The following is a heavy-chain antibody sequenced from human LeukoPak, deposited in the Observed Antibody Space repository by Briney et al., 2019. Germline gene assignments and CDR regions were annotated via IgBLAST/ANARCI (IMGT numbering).Heavy chain of an antibody. V-gene: IGHV4-38-2*02. CDR2: IYHSGST. Sequence: SETLSLTCTVSGYSISSGYYWGWIRQPPGKGLEWIGSIYHSGSTYYNPSLKSRVTISVDTSKNQFSLKLSSVTAADTAVYYCARALSSSWRRFDYWGQGTLVTVSS. J-gene: IGHJ4*02. D-gene: IGHD6-13*01. CDR1: GYSISSGYY. CDR3: ARALSSSWRRFDY.